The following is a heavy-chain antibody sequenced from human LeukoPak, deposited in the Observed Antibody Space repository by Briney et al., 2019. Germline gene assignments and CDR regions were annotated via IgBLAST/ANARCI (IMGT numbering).Heavy chain of an antibody. J-gene: IGHJ4*02. Sequence: TSETLSLTCTVSGGSISSYYWSWIRQPPGKGLEWIGYIYYSGSTNYNPSLKSRVTISVDTSKNQFSLKLSSVTAADTAVYYCARDLGGLADYWGQGTLVTVSS. D-gene: IGHD3-16*01. CDR2: IYYSGST. CDR3: ARDLGGLADY. V-gene: IGHV4-59*01. CDR1: GGSISSYY.